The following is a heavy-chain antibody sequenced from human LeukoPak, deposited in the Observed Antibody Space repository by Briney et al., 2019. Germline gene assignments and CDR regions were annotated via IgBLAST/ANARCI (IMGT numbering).Heavy chain of an antibody. D-gene: IGHD4-23*01. Sequence: GASVKVSCKASGYTFTSYDINWVRQATGQGLERMGWMNPNSGNTGYAQKFQGRVTMTRNTSISTAYMELSSLRSEDTAVYYCARGEGNHYGMDVWGQGTTVTVSS. J-gene: IGHJ6*02. CDR2: MNPNSGNT. CDR1: GYTFTSYD. CDR3: ARGEGNHYGMDV. V-gene: IGHV1-8*01.